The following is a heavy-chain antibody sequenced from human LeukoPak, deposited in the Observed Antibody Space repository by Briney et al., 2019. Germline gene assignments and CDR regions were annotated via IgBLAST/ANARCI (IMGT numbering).Heavy chain of an antibody. J-gene: IGHJ4*02. CDR3: AKVKEMYSSGSYNFDY. CDR2: IPYDGFNP. V-gene: IGHV3-30*18. Sequence: GGSLRLSCAASGLTFSNYGMHWVRQAPGKGLEWVAVIPYDGFNPYYADSVKGRFTISRDNSKNTLWLQMNSLRAEDTAVYYCAKVKEMYSSGSYNFDYWGQGTLVTVSS. D-gene: IGHD6-19*01. CDR1: GLTFSNYG.